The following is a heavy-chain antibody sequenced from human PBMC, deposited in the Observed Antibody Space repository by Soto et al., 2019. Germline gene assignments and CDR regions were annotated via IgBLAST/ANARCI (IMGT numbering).Heavy chain of an antibody. CDR1: GDSVTSHY. D-gene: IGHD3-3*01. J-gene: IGHJ4*02. Sequence: PSDTLSLTCSFSGDSVTSHYLTWIRQSPEKGLEWIGYMHYTGFSHYNPSLKSRLTISVDTSKNQFSLKLTSVTAADTAVYYCARLPLELRFLEWFPTLRLYYFDYWRQGTLDTVSS. V-gene: IGHV4-59*08. CDR2: MHYTGFS. CDR3: ARLPLELRFLEWFPTLRLYYFDY.